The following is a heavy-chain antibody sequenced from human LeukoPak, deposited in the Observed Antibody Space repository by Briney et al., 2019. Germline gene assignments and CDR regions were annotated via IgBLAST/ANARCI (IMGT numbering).Heavy chain of an antibody. CDR1: GGSISSYY. Sequence: SDTLSLTCAVSGGSISSYYWNWIRQPPGKGLEWIGYIFYSGRTSYNPSLKSRVTISIDTSKNQFSLKLSSVTAADTAVYYCARDGRFPPEVLPRYFDSWGQGTLVTVSS. CDR3: ARDGRFPPEVLPRYFDS. V-gene: IGHV4-59*12. CDR2: IFYSGRT. D-gene: IGHD1-14*01. J-gene: IGHJ4*02.